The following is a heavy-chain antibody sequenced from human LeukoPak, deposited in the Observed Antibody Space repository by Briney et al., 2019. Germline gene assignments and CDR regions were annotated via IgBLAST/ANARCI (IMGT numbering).Heavy chain of an antibody. Sequence: ASVKVSCKASGYTFTSYGISWVRQAPGQGLEWMGWISAYNGNTNYAQKLQGRVTMTTDTSTSTAYMELSSLRSEDTAVYYCAAAGWELPRDVYYYYYMDVWGKGTTVTVSS. D-gene: IGHD1-26*01. V-gene: IGHV1-18*01. CDR3: AAAGWELPRDVYYYYYMDV. CDR1: GYTFTSYG. CDR2: ISAYNGNT. J-gene: IGHJ6*03.